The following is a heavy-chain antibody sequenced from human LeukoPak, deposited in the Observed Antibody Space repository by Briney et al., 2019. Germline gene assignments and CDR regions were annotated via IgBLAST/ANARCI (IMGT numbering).Heavy chain of an antibody. CDR3: ARVVSLSGIGYFGY. CDR1: GFTFSSNY. D-gene: IGHD3-10*01. CDR2: IHTGGDT. V-gene: IGHV3-53*01. J-gene: IGHJ4*02. Sequence: GGSLRLSCAASGFTFSSNYMTWVRQAPGKGLEWVSVIHTGGDTYYPDSVQGRFTISRDSSKNTLHLQMNSLRAEDTAVYYCARVVSLSGIGYFGYWGRGTLVTVSS.